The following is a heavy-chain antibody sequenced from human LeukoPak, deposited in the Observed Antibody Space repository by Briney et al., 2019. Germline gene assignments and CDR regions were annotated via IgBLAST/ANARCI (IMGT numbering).Heavy chain of an antibody. D-gene: IGHD3-3*01. CDR3: ARGPWYDFWSGYPPTSYYMDV. V-gene: IGHV4-34*01. CDR2: INHSGST. J-gene: IGHJ6*03. CDR1: GGSFSGYY. Sequence: SETLSLTCAVYGGSFSGYYWSWIRQPPGKGPEWIGEINHSGSTNYNPSLKSRVTISVDTSKNQFSLKLSSVTAADTAVYYCARGPWYDFWSGYPPTSYYMDVWGKGTTVTVSS.